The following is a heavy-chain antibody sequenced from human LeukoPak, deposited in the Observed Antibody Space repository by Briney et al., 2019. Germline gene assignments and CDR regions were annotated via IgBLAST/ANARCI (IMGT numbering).Heavy chain of an antibody. Sequence: ASVKVSCKASGYTFTGYYMHWVRQAPGQGLEWMGWINPNSGGTNYAQKFQGRVTMTRDTSISTAYMELSGLRSDDTAVFYCARNTYYYDNSAGTFDFWGQGTLATVSS. CDR2: INPNSGGT. CDR1: GYTFTGYY. CDR3: ARNTYYYDNSAGTFDF. V-gene: IGHV1-2*02. D-gene: IGHD3-22*01. J-gene: IGHJ4*02.